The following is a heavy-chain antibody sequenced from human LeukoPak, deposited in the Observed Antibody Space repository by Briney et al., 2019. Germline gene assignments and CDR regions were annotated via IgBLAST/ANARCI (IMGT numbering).Heavy chain of an antibody. Sequence: GSLRLSCTASGFTFNTYTMNWVRQPPGKGLEWIGEINHSGSTNYNPSLKSRVTISVDTSKNQFSLKLSSVTAADTAVYYCARLPYYYDSSGYFNAFDIWGQGTMVTVSS. J-gene: IGHJ3*02. CDR3: ARLPYYYDSSGYFNAFDI. V-gene: IGHV4-34*01. CDR2: INHSGST. D-gene: IGHD3-22*01. CDR1: GFTFNTYT.